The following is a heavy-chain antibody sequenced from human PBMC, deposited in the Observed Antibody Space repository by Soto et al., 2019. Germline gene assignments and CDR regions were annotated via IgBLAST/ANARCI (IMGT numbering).Heavy chain of an antibody. J-gene: IGHJ5*02. D-gene: IGHD3-10*01. CDR3: ARDPHYYGSGSYEA. Sequence: EVQLVESGGGLVKPGGSLRLSCAASGFTFSSYSMNWVRQAPGKGLEWVSSISSSSSYIYYADSVKGRFTISRDNAKNSLYLHMNSLRAEDTAVYYCARDPHYYGSGSYEAWGQGTLVTVSS. CDR1: GFTFSSYS. CDR2: ISSSSSYI. V-gene: IGHV3-21*01.